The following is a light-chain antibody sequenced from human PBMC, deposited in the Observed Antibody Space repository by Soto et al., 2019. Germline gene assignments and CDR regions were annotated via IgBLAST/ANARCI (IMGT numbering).Light chain of an antibody. V-gene: IGKV1-5*01. CDR2: DAS. CDR1: QSISSW. J-gene: IGKJ1*01. Sequence: DIQMTQSPSTLSASVGDRVTITCRASQSISSWLAWYLQKPGKAPKLLIYDASSLESGVPSRFSGSGSGTEFTLTISSLQPDDFATYYCQQYNNYPRTFGQGTKV. CDR3: QQYNNYPRT.